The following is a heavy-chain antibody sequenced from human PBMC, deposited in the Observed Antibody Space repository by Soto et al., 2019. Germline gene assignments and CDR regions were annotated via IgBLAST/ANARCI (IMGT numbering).Heavy chain of an antibody. Sequence: EVQLVESGGGLVKPGGSLRLSCAASGFTFSSYSMNWVRQAPGKGLEWVSSISSSSSYIYYADSVKGRFTISRDNAKNSLYLQMNSLRAEDTAVYYCARDLHRSSSRYFDYWGQGTLVTVSS. CDR2: ISSSSSYI. J-gene: IGHJ4*02. CDR1: GFTFSSYS. D-gene: IGHD6-6*01. V-gene: IGHV3-21*01. CDR3: ARDLHRSSSRYFDY.